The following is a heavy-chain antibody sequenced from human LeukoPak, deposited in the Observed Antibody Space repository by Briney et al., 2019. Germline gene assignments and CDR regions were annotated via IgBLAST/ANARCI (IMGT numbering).Heavy chain of an antibody. CDR2: IYYSGST. V-gene: IGHV4-59*01. J-gene: IGHJ4*02. CDR3: VRDLGYNYDY. CDR1: GGSISSYY. D-gene: IGHD5-24*01. Sequence: SETLSLTCTVSGGSISSYYWSWIRQPPGKGLEWIGYIYYSGSTNYNPSLKSRVTISVDTSKNQFSLKLSSVTAADTAVYYCVRDLGYNYDYWGQGTLVTVSS.